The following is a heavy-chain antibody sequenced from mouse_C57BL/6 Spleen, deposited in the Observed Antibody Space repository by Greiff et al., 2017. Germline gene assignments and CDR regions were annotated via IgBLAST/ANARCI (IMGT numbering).Heavy chain of an antibody. CDR1: GYTFTSYW. J-gene: IGHJ2*01. CDR2: INPSSGYT. D-gene: IGHD2-5*01. Sequence: VQLQQSGAELVKPGASVKLSCKASGYTFTSYWMHWVKQRPGQGLEWIGYINPSSGYTNYNEKFKDKATLTADKSSSTAYMQLSSLTSEDSAVYSCDGVYSNFDYWGQGTTLTVSS. V-gene: IGHV1-7*01. CDR3: DGVYSNFDY.